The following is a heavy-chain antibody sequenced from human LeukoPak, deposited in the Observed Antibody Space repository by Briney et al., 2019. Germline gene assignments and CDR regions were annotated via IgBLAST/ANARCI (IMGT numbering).Heavy chain of an antibody. CDR3: AASVGYCSGGSCYPVDY. D-gene: IGHD2-15*01. Sequence: SETLSLTCTVSGGSISSYYWSWIRQPAGNGLEWIGRIYTSGSTNYNPSLKSRVTMSVDTSKNQFSLKLSSVTAADTAVYYCAASVGYCSGGSCYPVDYWGQGTLVTVSS. J-gene: IGHJ4*02. CDR2: IYTSGST. CDR1: GGSISSYY. V-gene: IGHV4-4*07.